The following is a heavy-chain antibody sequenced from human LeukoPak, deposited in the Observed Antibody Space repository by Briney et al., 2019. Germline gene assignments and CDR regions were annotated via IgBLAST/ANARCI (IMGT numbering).Heavy chain of an antibody. Sequence: GGSLKLSCAASGFSFSSYTMNWVRQAPGKGLEWISYIDTTSTTTNYADSVRGRFTISRDNAKNSLYLQMDSLRAEDTALYYCARGLVVVAQYFQHWGQGTLVTVSS. D-gene: IGHD2-15*01. CDR2: IDTTSTTT. CDR3: ARGLVVVAQYFQH. CDR1: GFSFSSYT. V-gene: IGHV3-48*01. J-gene: IGHJ1*01.